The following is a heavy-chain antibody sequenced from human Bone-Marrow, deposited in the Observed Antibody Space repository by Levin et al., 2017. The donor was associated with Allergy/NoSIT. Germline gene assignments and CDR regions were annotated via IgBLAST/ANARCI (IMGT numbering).Heavy chain of an antibody. D-gene: IGHD2-15*01. Sequence: PGGSLRLSCAASGFTFDDYGMSWVRQAPGKGLEWVSGINWNGGSTGYADSVKGRFTISRDNAKNSLYLQMNSLRAEDTALYHCARERYCSGGSCYSHYYYYMDVWGKGTTVTVSS. CDR1: GFTFDDYG. CDR2: INWNGGST. CDR3: ARERYCSGGSCYSHYYYYMDV. J-gene: IGHJ6*03. V-gene: IGHV3-20*01.